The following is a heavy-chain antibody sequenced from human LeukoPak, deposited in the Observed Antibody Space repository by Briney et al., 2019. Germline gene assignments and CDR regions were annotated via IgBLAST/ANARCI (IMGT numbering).Heavy chain of an antibody. V-gene: IGHV1-69*11. CDR1: GDIFSNYA. Sequence: SVKVSCKPSGDIFSNYAISWVRQGPGQGLEWMGRITPMLGRTTYAQKFQGRVTIATDESTNSAYVELSSLRSEDTAIYYCASLLSFHYTGAFDIWGLGTLVTVSS. CDR2: ITPMLGRT. J-gene: IGHJ3*02. CDR3: ASLLSFHYTGAFDI. D-gene: IGHD4-11*01.